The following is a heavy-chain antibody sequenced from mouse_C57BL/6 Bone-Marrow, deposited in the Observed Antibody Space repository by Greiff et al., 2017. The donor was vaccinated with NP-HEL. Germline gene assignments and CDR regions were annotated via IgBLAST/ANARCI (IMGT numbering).Heavy chain of an antibody. CDR3: ARPLYLARFAY. CDR1: GFTFSSYA. J-gene: IGHJ3*01. Sequence: EVQVVESGGGLVKPGGSLKLSCAASGFTFSSYAMSWVRQTPEKRLEWVATISDGGSYTYYPDNVKGRFTFSRDNATSNPYLQMSHLKSEDTAMYYCARPLYLARFAYWGQGTLVTVSA. V-gene: IGHV5-4*01. CDR2: ISDGGSYT. D-gene: IGHD5-5*01.